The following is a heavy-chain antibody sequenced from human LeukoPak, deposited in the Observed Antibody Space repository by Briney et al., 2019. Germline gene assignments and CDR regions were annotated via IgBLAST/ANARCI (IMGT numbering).Heavy chain of an antibody. CDR2: INPNNGGT. CDR3: ARGRGILTSREPFDY. V-gene: IGHV1-2*02. CDR1: GYTFTAYY. J-gene: IGHJ4*02. D-gene: IGHD3-9*01. Sequence: ASVKVSCKASGYTFTAYYMHWVRQAPGQGLEWMGWINPNNGGTNYAQMFQGRVTMTRDTSISTAYMELSRLRSDDTAVYYCARGRGILTSREPFDYWGQGTLVTVSS.